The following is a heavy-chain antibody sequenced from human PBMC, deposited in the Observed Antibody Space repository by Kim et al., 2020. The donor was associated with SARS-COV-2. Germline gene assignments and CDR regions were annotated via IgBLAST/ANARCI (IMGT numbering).Heavy chain of an antibody. CDR1: GFTFTSSA. J-gene: IGHJ4*02. V-gene: IGHV1-58*01. CDR2: IVVGSGNT. D-gene: IGHD5-18*01. Sequence: SVKVSCKASGFTFTSSAVQWVRQARGQRLEWIGWIVVGSGNTNYAQKFQERVTITRDMSTSTAYMELSSLRSEDTAVYYCAADLGYSYGSGDYWGQGTLVTVSS. CDR3: AADLGYSYGSGDY.